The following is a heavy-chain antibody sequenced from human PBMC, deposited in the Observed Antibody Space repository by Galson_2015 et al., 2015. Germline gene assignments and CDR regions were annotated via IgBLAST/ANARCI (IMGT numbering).Heavy chain of an antibody. J-gene: IGHJ2*01. CDR1: GGTFSSYA. V-gene: IGHV1-69*06. CDR3: ARGTATVTTYWYFDL. D-gene: IGHD4-17*01. Sequence: SVKVSCKASGGTFSSYAISWVRRAPGQGLEWMGGIIPIFGTANYAQKFQGRVTITADKSTSTAYMELSSLRSEDTAVYYCARGTATVTTYWYFDLWGRGTLVTVSS. CDR2: IIPIFGTA.